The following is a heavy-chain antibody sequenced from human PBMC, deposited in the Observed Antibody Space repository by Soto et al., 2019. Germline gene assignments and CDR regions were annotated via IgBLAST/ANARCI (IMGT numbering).Heavy chain of an antibody. CDR1: GGSISSGGYY. J-gene: IGHJ4*02. D-gene: IGHD6-19*01. CDR2: IFDSGTT. CDR3: ASQASGWYPDY. V-gene: IGHV4-31*03. Sequence: QVQLQESGPGLVKPSQTLSLTCTVSGGSISSGGYYWSWLRQHPGKGLEWIGYIFDSGTTYYNPSLQSRVTISVDPSKSQFSLRLTSVTATDTAVYDCASQASGWYPDYWGQGTLVTVSS.